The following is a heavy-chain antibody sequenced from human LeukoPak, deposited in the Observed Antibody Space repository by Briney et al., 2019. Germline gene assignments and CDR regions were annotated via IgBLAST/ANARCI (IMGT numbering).Heavy chain of an antibody. CDR1: GFTFSSYT. Sequence: GGSLRLSCAASGFTFSSYTMNWVRQAPGKGREWVSSISSSSSHTYYADSVKGRFTISRDNAKNSLYLQMNSLRAEDTAVYYCARVVPGTGFFYWGQGTLVTVSS. J-gene: IGHJ4*02. V-gene: IGHV3-21*01. D-gene: IGHD2-8*02. CDR2: ISSSSSHT. CDR3: ARVVPGTGFFY.